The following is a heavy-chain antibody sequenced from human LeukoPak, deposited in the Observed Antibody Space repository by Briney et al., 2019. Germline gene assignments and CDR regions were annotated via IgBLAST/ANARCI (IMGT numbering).Heavy chain of an antibody. CDR2: IKQDGSEK. CDR3: AREPRQGYYYYYYMDV. Sequence: PGGSLRLSCAASGFTFSSYWMSWVRQAPGKGPEWVANIKQDGSEKYYVDSVKGRFTISRDNAKNSLYLQMNSLRAEDTAVYYCAREPRQGYYYYYYMDVWGKGTTVTVSS. CDR1: GFTFSSYW. J-gene: IGHJ6*03. V-gene: IGHV3-7*01.